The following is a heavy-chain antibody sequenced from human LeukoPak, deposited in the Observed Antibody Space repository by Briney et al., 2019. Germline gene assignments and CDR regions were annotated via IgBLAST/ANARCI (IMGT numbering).Heavy chain of an antibody. CDR2: ISYDGSNK. D-gene: IGHD2-15*01. V-gene: IGHV3-30*18. Sequence: GGSLRLSCAASGFTFSSYGMHWVRQAPGKGLEWVAVISYDGSNKYYADSVKGRFTISRDNSKNTLYLQMNSLRAEDTAVYYCAKGWSVSDYWGQGTLVTVSS. CDR3: AKGWSVSDY. J-gene: IGHJ4*02. CDR1: GFTFSSYG.